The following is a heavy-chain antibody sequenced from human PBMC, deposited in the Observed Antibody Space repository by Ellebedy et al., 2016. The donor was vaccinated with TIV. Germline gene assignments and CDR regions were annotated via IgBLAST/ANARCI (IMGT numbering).Heavy chain of an antibody. Sequence: GESLKISCAASGLTFSSYDMSWVRQAPGKGLEWVSGISGIGGSTYYADSVKGRFTISKDNSKNTLYLQMNSLRAEDTAIYYCGKGFYESSVPLEYWGQGTLVTVSS. CDR3: GKGFYESSVPLEY. J-gene: IGHJ4*02. CDR2: ISGIGGST. V-gene: IGHV3-23*01. D-gene: IGHD3-22*01. CDR1: GLTFSSYD.